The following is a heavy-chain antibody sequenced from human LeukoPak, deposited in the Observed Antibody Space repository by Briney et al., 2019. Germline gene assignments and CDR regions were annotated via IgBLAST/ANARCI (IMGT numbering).Heavy chain of an antibody. CDR3: ARLTVITTDYFDY. J-gene: IGHJ4*02. Sequence: ASVKVSCKASGYTFTSYDINWVRQATGQGLEWMGWMNPNSGNTGYAQKFQGRVTMTRNTSISAAYMELSSLRSEDTAVYYCARLTVITTDYFDYWGQGTLVTVSS. CDR2: MNPNSGNT. V-gene: IGHV1-8*01. D-gene: IGHD3-22*01. CDR1: GYTFTSYD.